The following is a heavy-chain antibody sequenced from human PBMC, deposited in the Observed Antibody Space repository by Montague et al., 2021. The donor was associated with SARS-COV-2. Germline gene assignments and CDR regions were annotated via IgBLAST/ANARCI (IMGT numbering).Heavy chain of an antibody. CDR1: GGSFSGYY. Sequence: SETLSLTCAVYGGSFSGYYWSWIRRPPGKGLEWIGEINHSGSTNHNPSLRSRVTTSVDTSKNHFSLKLTSVTAADTAVYYCARLDYYGSGPYYNPPFDFWGQGTLVTVSS. CDR2: INHSGST. CDR3: ARLDYYGSGPYYNPPFDF. V-gene: IGHV4-34*01. J-gene: IGHJ4*02. D-gene: IGHD3-10*01.